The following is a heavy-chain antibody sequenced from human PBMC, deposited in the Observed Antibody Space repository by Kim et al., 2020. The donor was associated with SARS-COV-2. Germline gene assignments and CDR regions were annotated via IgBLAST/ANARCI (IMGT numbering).Heavy chain of an antibody. CDR3: AKVVSGYWGWIDY. D-gene: IGHD3-22*01. Sequence: ADTVKGRFTLSRDNSKNTLYLQMNSLGAEDTAVYYCAKVVSGYWGWIDYWGQGTLVTVSS. V-gene: IGHV3-23*03. J-gene: IGHJ4*02.